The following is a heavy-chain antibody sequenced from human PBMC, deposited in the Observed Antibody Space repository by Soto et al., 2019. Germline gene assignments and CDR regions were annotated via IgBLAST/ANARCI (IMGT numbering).Heavy chain of an antibody. J-gene: IGHJ6*03. CDR2: ISGSGGST. CDR3: AKAGGPERKGPAYYYYYYMDV. V-gene: IGHV3-23*01. CDR1: GFTFSSYA. Sequence: EVQLLESGGGLVQPGGSLRLSCAASGFTFSSYAMSWVRQAPGKGLEWVSAISGSGGSTFYADSVKGRFTISRDNSKNTLYLQMNSLRAEDTAVYYCAKAGGPERKGPAYYYYYYMDVWGKGTTVTVSS.